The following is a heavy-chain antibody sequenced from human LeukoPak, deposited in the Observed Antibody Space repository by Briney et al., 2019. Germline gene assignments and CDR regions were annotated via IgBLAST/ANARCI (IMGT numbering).Heavy chain of an antibody. Sequence: GGFLRLSCVASGFTFDDYAMHWVRQAPGKGLEWVSLISWDGGSTYYADSVKGRFTISRDNSKNSLYLQMNSLRTEDTALYYCAKDYSSSRNYYYYMDVWGKGTTVTVSS. CDR3: AKDYSSSRNYYYYMDV. J-gene: IGHJ6*03. D-gene: IGHD6-6*01. V-gene: IGHV3-43*01. CDR2: ISWDGGST. CDR1: GFTFDDYA.